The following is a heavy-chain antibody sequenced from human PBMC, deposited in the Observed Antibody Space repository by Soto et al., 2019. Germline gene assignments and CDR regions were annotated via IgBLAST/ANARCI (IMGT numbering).Heavy chain of an antibody. CDR2: IYYSGST. CDR1: GGSISSYY. CDR3: ARVKEDGILSYYYGMDV. Sequence: PSETLSLTCTVSGGSISSYYWSWIRQPPGEGLEWIGYIYYSGSTNYNPSLKSRVTISVDTSKNQFSLKLSSVTAADTAVYYCARVKEDGILSYYYGMDVWGQGTTVTVSS. V-gene: IGHV4-59*01. J-gene: IGHJ6*02. D-gene: IGHD2-8*01.